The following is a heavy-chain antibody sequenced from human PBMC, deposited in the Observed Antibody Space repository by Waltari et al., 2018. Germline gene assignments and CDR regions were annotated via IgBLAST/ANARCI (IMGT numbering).Heavy chain of an antibody. D-gene: IGHD6-19*01. J-gene: IGHJ3*02. CDR3: ARAPSQWLVRIGAFDI. CDR2: INPSGGST. V-gene: IGHV1-46*01. Sequence: QVQLVQSGAEVKKPGASVKVSCKASGYIFTSYYMHWVRQAPGQGLEWMGIINPSGGSTSYAQKFQGRVTMTRDTSTSTVYMELSSLRSEDTAVYYCARAPSQWLVRIGAFDIWGQGTMVTVSS. CDR1: GYIFTSYY.